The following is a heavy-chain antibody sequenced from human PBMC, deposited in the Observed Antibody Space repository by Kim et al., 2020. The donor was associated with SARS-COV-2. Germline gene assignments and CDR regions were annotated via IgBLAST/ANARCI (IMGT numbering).Heavy chain of an antibody. D-gene: IGHD2-2*01. J-gene: IGHJ5*02. V-gene: IGHV4-4*07. CDR1: GGSISSYY. CDR2: IYTSGST. Sequence: SETLSLTCTVSGGSISSYYWSWIRQPAGKGLEWIGRIYTSGSTNYNPSLKSRVTMSVDTSKNQFSLKLSSVTAADTAVYYCARDRVVVPAANSGYNWFDPWGQGTLVTVSS. CDR3: ARDRVVVPAANSGYNWFDP.